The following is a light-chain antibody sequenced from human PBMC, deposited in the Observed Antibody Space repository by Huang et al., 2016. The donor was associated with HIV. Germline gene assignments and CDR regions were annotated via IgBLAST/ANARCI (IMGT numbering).Light chain of an antibody. J-gene: IGKJ1*01. CDR3: QQYDNHTWT. CDR1: QDISNY. Sequence: DIQMTQSPSSLSASVGDRVTITCQASQDISNYLNWCQQKPGKAPKLLIYDASNLETGGPSRFSGSGSGTDFTFTISSLQPEDIATYYCQQYDNHTWTFGQGTKVEIK. CDR2: DAS. V-gene: IGKV1-33*01.